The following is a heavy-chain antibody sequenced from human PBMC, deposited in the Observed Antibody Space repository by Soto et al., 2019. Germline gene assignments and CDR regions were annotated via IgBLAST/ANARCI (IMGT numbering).Heavy chain of an antibody. J-gene: IGHJ6*02. CDR1: GYTFTSYA. CDR2: INAGNGNT. V-gene: IGHV1-3*01. CDR3: AKDSFFFGGRMDV. Sequence: ASVKVSCKASGYTFTSYARHWVRQAPGQRLEWMGWINAGNGNTKYSQKFQGRVTIIRDTSASTAYMELSSLRSEDTAVYYCAKDSFFFGGRMDVWGQGTTVTVSS. D-gene: IGHD3-3*01.